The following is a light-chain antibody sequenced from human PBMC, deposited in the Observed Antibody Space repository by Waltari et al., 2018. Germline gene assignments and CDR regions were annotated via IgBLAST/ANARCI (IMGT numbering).Light chain of an antibody. CDR2: TAS. CDR3: LQHTYPWT. Sequence: DIQMTQSPSSLSASVGDRVTFTCRASQGIRNDLGWYQQKPGKPPKRLIYTASTLQSGVPSRFSGTGSGTEFTLTISSLQPEDFATYYCLQHTYPWTFGQGTKVESK. V-gene: IGKV1-17*01. J-gene: IGKJ1*01. CDR1: QGIRND.